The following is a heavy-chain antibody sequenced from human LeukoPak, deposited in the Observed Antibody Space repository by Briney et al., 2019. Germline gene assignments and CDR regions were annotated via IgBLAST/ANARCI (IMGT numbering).Heavy chain of an antibody. CDR3: AREWFGEFAVMDV. D-gene: IGHD3-10*01. CDR2: IKQDGSEK. V-gene: IGHV3-7*01. Sequence: GGSLRLSCAASGFTFNNYWMTWVRQAPGMGLEWVANIKQDGSEKYYVDSVKGRFTISRDIAKNSVYLQMNSLRAEDTAVYYCAREWFGEFAVMDVWGKGTTVTVSS. CDR1: GFTFNNYW. J-gene: IGHJ6*03.